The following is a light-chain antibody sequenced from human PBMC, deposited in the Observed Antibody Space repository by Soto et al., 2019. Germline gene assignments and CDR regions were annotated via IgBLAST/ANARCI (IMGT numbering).Light chain of an antibody. CDR1: QSVGYD. CDR3: QQYNFGPPWT. CDR2: GAS. V-gene: IGKV3D-15*01. Sequence: EVELTQSPASLSVSPGERATLACRASQSVGYDLAWYQQSPGQAPRLLVYGASTRATGIPGRFSGGGYGTDFTLTISSLQVEDLAVYYCQQYNFGPPWTFGQGTTVEIK. J-gene: IGKJ1*01.